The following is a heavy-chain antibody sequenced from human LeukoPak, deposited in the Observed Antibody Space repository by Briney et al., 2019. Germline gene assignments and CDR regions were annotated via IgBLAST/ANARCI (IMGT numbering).Heavy chain of an antibody. Sequence: SETLSLTCTVSGGSISSSSYYWGWIRQPPGKGLEWIGSIYYSGSSYYDPSLKSRVTISVDTSKNQFSLKLNSVTAADTAVYYCARLQTYLYGDDYFDSWGQGTLVTVSS. CDR3: ARLQTYLYGDDYFDS. V-gene: IGHV4-39*01. CDR1: GGSISSSSYY. CDR2: IYYSGSS. J-gene: IGHJ4*02. D-gene: IGHD4-17*01.